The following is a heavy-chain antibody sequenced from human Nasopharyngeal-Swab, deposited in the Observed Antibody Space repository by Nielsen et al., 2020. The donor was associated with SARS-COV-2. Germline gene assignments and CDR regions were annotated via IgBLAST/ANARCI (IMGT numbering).Heavy chain of an antibody. CDR3: ARDGYYGSGSSMDV. Sequence: ASVKVSCKASGYTFTGYYMHWVRQAPGQGLEWMGWINPNSGGTNYAQKFQGWVTMTRDTSISTAYMELSRLRSGDTAVYYCARDGYYGSGSSMDVWGKGTTVTVSS. D-gene: IGHD3-10*01. CDR2: INPNSGGT. V-gene: IGHV1-2*04. J-gene: IGHJ6*04. CDR1: GYTFTGYY.